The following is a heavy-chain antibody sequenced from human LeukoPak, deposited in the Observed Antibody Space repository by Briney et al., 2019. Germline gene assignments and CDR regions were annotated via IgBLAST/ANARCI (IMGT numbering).Heavy chain of an antibody. CDR2: IKQDGNEK. Sequence: GGSLRLSCAASGFTFTNYWMSWVRQAPGTGLEWVANIKQDGNEKYYVDSVRGRFTITRDNAKNSLYLQMNSLRAEDTGVYYCARGGTSGYRSSLHFWGGNYYFDYWGQGTLVTVSS. J-gene: IGHJ4*02. V-gene: IGHV3-7*01. D-gene: IGHD6-13*01. CDR1: GFTFTNYW. CDR3: ARGGTSGYRSSLHFWGGNYYFDY.